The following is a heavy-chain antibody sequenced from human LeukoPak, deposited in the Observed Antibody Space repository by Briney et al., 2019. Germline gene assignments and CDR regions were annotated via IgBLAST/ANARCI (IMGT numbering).Heavy chain of an antibody. CDR2: IYYSGST. V-gene: IGHV4-59*01. D-gene: IGHD5-18*01. J-gene: IGHJ6*03. CDR1: GGSISSYY. Sequence: SETLSLTCTVSGGSISSYYWSWIRQPPGKGLEWIGYIYYSGSTNYNPSLKSRVTISVDTSKNQFSLKLSSVTAADTAVYYCAAARAGYSYGYYYYYYMDVWGKGTTVTVSS. CDR3: AAARAGYSYGYYYYYYMDV.